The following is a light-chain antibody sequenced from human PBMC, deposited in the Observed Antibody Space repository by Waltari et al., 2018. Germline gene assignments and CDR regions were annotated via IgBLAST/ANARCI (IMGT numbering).Light chain of an antibody. CDR1: QSVGTY. Sequence: DIVLPQSPAILSFSPGERATLSCRASQSVGTYLAWYHQRPGQSPRLLIYDASYRATRIPARFSGSGSETDFTLTISSLQPEDFAVYYCQQRRNWPLTFGGGTRVQI. J-gene: IGKJ4*01. CDR2: DAS. CDR3: QQRRNWPLT. V-gene: IGKV3-11*01.